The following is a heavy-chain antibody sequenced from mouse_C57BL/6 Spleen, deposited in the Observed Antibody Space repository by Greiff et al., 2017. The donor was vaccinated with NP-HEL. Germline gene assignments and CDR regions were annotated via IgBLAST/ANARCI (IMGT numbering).Heavy chain of an antibody. CDR2: INPSSGYT. J-gene: IGHJ2*01. CDR1: GYTFTSYT. CDR3: ARSYYYGSSPDY. D-gene: IGHD1-1*01. V-gene: IGHV1-4*01. Sequence: QMQLEESGAELARPGASVKMSCKASGYTFTSYTMHWVKQRPGQGLEWIGYINPSSGYTNYNQKFKDKATLTADKSSSTAYMQLSSLTSEDSAVYYCARSYYYGSSPDYGGQGTTLTVSS.